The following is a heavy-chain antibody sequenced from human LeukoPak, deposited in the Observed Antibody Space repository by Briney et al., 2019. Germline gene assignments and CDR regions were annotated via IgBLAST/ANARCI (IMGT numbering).Heavy chain of an antibody. CDR2: ISGSGGST. J-gene: IGHJ4*02. CDR3: ARGVTGYSSSWYWDVGFDY. D-gene: IGHD6-13*01. Sequence: GGSLRLSCAASGFSFSSYAMSWVRQAPGKGLEWVSAISGSGGSTYYADSVKGRFTISRDNAKNSLYLQMNSLRAEDTAVYYCARGVTGYSSSWYWDVGFDYWGQGTLVTVSS. V-gene: IGHV3-23*01. CDR1: GFSFSSYA.